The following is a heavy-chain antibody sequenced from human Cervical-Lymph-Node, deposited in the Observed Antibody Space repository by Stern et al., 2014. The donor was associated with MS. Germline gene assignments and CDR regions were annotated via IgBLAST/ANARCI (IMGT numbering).Heavy chain of an antibody. Sequence: VQLVESGAEVKKPGSSVKVSCKASGDTFNNIDIGWVRPAPGPGPEWLGGITPLLWTANYAQRLQDRVTFTADESTRTTYMELSRLRSEDTAIYYCARHQGGVAAFWGQGTLVTVSS. CDR1: GDTFNNID. CDR3: ARHQGGVAAF. CDR2: ITPLLWTA. V-gene: IGHV1-69*01. J-gene: IGHJ4*02. D-gene: IGHD6-13*01.